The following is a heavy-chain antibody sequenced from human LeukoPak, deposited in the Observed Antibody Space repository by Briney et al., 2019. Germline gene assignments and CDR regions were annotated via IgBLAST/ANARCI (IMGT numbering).Heavy chain of an antibody. Sequence: GESLKISCKASGYNFNNYWIGWVRQMPGKGMEWMGIIWPGDSNTKYSPSPQGQVTISADRSISTASLQWSSLKASDTAMYYCARLGYSYGQGDYWGQGTLVTVSS. CDR1: GYNFNNYW. V-gene: IGHV5-51*01. CDR2: IWPGDSNT. J-gene: IGHJ4*02. D-gene: IGHD5-18*01. CDR3: ARLGYSYGQGDY.